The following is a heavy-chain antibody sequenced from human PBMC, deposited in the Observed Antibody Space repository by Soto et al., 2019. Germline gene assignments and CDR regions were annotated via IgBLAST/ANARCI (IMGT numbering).Heavy chain of an antibody. D-gene: IGHD3-22*01. Sequence: APVKVSCKASGHTFTRHGISWARQAPGQGLEWMGWISVYNGNTNYAQKLQDRVTMTTDTSTSTAYMELRSLRSDDTAVYYCASVGYYYDSSGYYYFDYWGLGTLVTVSS. V-gene: IGHV1-18*01. CDR2: ISVYNGNT. CDR1: GHTFTRHG. CDR3: ASVGYYYDSSGYYYFDY. J-gene: IGHJ4*02.